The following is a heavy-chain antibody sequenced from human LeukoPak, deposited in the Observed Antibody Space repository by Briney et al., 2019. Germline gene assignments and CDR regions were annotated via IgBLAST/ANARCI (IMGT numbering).Heavy chain of an antibody. CDR3: TRTCPGSSCWHIC. J-gene: IGHJ4*02. CDR2: ISTSNGNT. D-gene: IGHD2-8*02. V-gene: IGHV1-18*01. CDR1: GYTFTGHG. Sequence: GASVKVSCKASGYTFTGHGITWVRQAPGQGLEWMGWISTSNGNTKYAQKVQDRVTMTTGTSTQTAYMELRSLGTDDTAVYYCTRTCPGSSCWHICWGQGTLVIVSS.